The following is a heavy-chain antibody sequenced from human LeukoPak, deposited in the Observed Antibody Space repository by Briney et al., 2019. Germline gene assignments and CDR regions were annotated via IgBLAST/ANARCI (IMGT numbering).Heavy chain of an antibody. CDR1: GGSINSSNYY. Sequence: SETLSLTCTVSGGSINSSNYYWGWIRQPPGKGLEWIGTIYYSGSTYYNPSLKSRVTISVDTSKNQFSLKLISVTAADTAVYYCARHGTPWGFGVVFDPWGQGSLVTVSS. CDR2: IYYSGST. V-gene: IGHV4-39*01. J-gene: IGHJ5*02. CDR3: ARHGTPWGFGVVFDP. D-gene: IGHD3-3*01.